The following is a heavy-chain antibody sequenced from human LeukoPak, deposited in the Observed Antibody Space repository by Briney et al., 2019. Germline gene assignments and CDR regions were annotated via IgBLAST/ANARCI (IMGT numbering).Heavy chain of an antibody. CDR2: INPNSGST. V-gene: IGHV1-2*06. CDR1: GYTFTGYY. D-gene: IGHD2-15*01. CDR3: ARDKSGSGSSDVNWFDP. Sequence: VASVKVSCKASGYTFTGYYMHWVRQAPGQGLEWMGRINPNSGSTNYAQRFQGRVTMTRDTSISTAYMELSRLRSDDTAVYYCARDKSGSGSSDVNWFDPWGQGTLVTVSS. J-gene: IGHJ5*02.